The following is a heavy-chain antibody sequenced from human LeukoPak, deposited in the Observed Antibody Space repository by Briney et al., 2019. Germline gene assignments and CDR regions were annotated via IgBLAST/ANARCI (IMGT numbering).Heavy chain of an antibody. CDR1: GFTFDDYA. J-gene: IGHJ3*02. V-gene: IGHV3-9*01. D-gene: IGHD3-9*01. CDR2: ISWNSGSI. CDR3: AKVNYDILTGYHDALDI. Sequence: GGSLRLSCAASGFTFDDYAMHWVRQAPGKGLEWVSGISWNSGSIGYADSVKGRFTISRDNAKNSLYLQMNSLRAEDTALYYCAKVNYDILTGYHDALDIWGQGTMVTVSS.